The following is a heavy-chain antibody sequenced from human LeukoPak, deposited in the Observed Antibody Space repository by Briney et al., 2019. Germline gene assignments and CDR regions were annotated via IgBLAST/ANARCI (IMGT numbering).Heavy chain of an antibody. CDR3: ARDNSNPGSGSYYDDY. D-gene: IGHD3-10*01. J-gene: IGHJ4*02. CDR2: IYQSGHT. Sequence: PSETLSLTCSISDFSISSTYYWGWIRQPPGKGLEWIGSIYQSGHTYYNPSLKSRVTISVDTSKNQFSLELNSVIAADTAVYYCARDNSNPGSGSYYDDYWGQGTLVTVSA. CDR1: DFSISSTYY. V-gene: IGHV4-38-2*02.